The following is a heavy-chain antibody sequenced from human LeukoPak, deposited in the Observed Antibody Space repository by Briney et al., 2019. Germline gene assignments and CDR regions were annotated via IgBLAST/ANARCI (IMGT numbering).Heavy chain of an antibody. J-gene: IGHJ4*02. CDR1: GFTFSTYW. D-gene: IGHD6-6*01. CDR2: INSDGSST. CDR3: AKDYRGQLAQFDY. V-gene: IGHV3-74*01. Sequence: GGSLRLSCAASGFTFSTYWMHWVRQAPGTGLVWVSRINSDGSSTTYADSVKGRFTISRDNSKNTQYLQMSSLRAEDTAVYYCAKDYRGQLAQFDYWGQGTLVSVSS.